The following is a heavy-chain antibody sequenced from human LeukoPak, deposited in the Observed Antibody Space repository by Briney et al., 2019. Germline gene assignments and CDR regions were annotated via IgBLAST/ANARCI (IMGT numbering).Heavy chain of an antibody. D-gene: IGHD4-17*01. CDR3: AKDHSDDYGDSN. J-gene: IGHJ4*02. V-gene: IGHV3-23*01. Sequence: GGSLRLSCAASGFTFSSYSMNWVRQAPGKGLEWVSAISGSGGSTYYADSVKGRFTISRDNSKNTLYLQMNSLRAEDTAVYYCAKDHSDDYGDSNWGQGTLVTVSS. CDR2: ISGSGGST. CDR1: GFTFSSYS.